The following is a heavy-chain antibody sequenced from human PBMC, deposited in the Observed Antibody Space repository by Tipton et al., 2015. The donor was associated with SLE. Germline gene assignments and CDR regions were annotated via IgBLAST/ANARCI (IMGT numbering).Heavy chain of an antibody. CDR3: ARGERYLGFNY. Sequence: QLVQSGAEVKKPGASVKVSCKASGYIFTDYYIHWVRQAPGQGLEWMGWINPNSGGTYYAQKFKGRVTMTRDSSISTAYMEVSRLTSDDTAVYFCARGERYLGFNYWGQGTLVTVSS. V-gene: IGHV1-2*02. D-gene: IGHD1-1*01. J-gene: IGHJ4*02. CDR2: INPNSGGT. CDR1: GYIFTDYY.